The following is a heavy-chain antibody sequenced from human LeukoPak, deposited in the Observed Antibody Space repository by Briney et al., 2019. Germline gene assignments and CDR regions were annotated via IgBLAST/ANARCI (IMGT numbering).Heavy chain of an antibody. CDR1: GFTFSSYA. Sequence: RGSLRLSCAASGFTFSSYAMSSGRQAPGKGLEWGSAITVSGGSSYYADSVKGRFTISRDNSKNTLYLQMNSLRAEDTAVYYCAKDRLRGYYDSSDPDAFDIWGQGTMVTVSS. CDR2: ITVSGGSS. D-gene: IGHD3-22*01. CDR3: AKDRLRGYYDSSDPDAFDI. V-gene: IGHV3-23*01. J-gene: IGHJ3*02.